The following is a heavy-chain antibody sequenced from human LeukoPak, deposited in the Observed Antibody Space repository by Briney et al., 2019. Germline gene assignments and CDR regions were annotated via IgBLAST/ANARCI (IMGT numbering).Heavy chain of an antibody. CDR2: IGSYAGDT. J-gene: IGHJ5*01. Sequence: GASVKVSCKATSFSWVRQAPGQGLEWMGWIGSYAGDTYYAQKFQGRVTVTTDTSSSTAYMELRSLRSDDTAVYYCARDFWNFDDSRGYYRDFDSWGQGTLVTVSS. D-gene: IGHD3-22*01. V-gene: IGHV1-18*01. CDR3: ARDFWNFDDSRGYYRDFDS. CDR1: TS.